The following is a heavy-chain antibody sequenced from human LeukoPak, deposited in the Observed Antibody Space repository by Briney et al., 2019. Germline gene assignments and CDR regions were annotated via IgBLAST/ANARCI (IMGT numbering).Heavy chain of an antibody. CDR2: ISYDGSNK. J-gene: IGHJ4*02. D-gene: IGHD6-19*01. Sequence: GGSLRLSCAASGFTFSSYGMHWVRQAPGKGLEWVAVISYDGSNKYYADSVKGRFTISRGNSKNTLYLQMNSLRAEDTAVYYCARSSGWYSSLPFDSWGQGTLVTVSS. CDR3: ARSSGWYSSLPFDS. CDR1: GFTFSSYG. V-gene: IGHV3-30*03.